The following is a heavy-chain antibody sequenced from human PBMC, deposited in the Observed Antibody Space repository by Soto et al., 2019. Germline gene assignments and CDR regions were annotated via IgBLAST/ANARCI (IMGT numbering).Heavy chain of an antibody. D-gene: IGHD2-2*02. CDR1: GGSFSGYY. Sequence: PSETLSLTCAVYGGSFSGYYWSWIRQPPGKGLEWIGEINHSGSTNYNSSLKSRVTISVDTSKNQFSLKLSSVTAADTAVYYCARGQRGCSSTSCYKRHYYYYYGMDVWGQGTTVTVSS. V-gene: IGHV4-34*01. CDR2: INHSGST. J-gene: IGHJ6*02. CDR3: ARGQRGCSSTSCYKRHYYYYYGMDV.